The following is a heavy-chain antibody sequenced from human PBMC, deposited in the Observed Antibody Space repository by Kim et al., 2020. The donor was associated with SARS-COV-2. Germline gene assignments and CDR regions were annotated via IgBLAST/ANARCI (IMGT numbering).Heavy chain of an antibody. J-gene: IGHJ6*02. D-gene: IGHD6-19*01. CDR1: GFTFSSYG. CDR3: AKEGVAGTRLGLYYYYGMDV. CDR2: ISYDGSNK. V-gene: IGHV3-30*18. Sequence: GGSLRLSCAASGFTFSSYGMHWVRQAPGKGLEWVAVISYDGSNKYYADSVKGRFTISRDNSKNTLYLQMNSLRAEDTAVYYCAKEGVAGTRLGLYYYYGMDVWGQGTTVTVSS.